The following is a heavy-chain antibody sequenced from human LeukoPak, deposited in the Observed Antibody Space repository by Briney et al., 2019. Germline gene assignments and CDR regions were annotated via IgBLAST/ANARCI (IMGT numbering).Heavy chain of an antibody. CDR3: AREWGRDIVVVIAIKTLVD. Sequence: ASVKVSCKASGDTFTGYYMHWVRQAPGQGLEWMGWINPNSGGTNYAQKFQGRVTMTRDTSISTAYMELSRLRSDDTAVYYCAREWGRDIVVVIAIKTLVDWGQGTLVTVSS. CDR2: INPNSGGT. V-gene: IGHV1-2*02. J-gene: IGHJ4*02. D-gene: IGHD2-21*01. CDR1: GDTFTGYY.